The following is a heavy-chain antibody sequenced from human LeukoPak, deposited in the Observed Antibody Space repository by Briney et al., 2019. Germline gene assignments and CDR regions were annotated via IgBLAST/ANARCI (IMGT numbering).Heavy chain of an antibody. J-gene: IGHJ3*01. Sequence: PGRSLRLSCAASGFIFRNFAMQWVRQAPGKGLEWVSFMWTDRSDKYYADSVKGRFTISRDNSRNALYLQMNNLRAEDTAVYYCARGPYYNPSDAFDLWGQGTVVTVFS. CDR1: GFIFRNFA. CDR3: ARGPYYNPSDAFDL. CDR2: MWTDRSDK. V-gene: IGHV3-33*01. D-gene: IGHD3-10*01.